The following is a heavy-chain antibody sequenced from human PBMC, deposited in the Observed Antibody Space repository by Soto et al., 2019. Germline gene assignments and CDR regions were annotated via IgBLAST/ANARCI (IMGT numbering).Heavy chain of an antibody. J-gene: IGHJ4*02. V-gene: IGHV1-2*02. CDR3: ARGCTTSLDY. D-gene: IGHD2-8*01. CDR1: GYTFTDYY. Sequence: ASVKVSCKTSGYTFTDYYMHWVRHAPGQGLEWMGWINPNSDGPISAQKFQGRVTMTRDTSISTAYLELSRLRSDDTAVYYCARGCTTSLDYWGQGTQVTVSS. CDR2: INPNSDGP.